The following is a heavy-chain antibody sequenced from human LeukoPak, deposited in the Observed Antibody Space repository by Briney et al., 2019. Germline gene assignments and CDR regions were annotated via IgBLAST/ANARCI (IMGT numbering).Heavy chain of an antibody. Sequence: GGSLRLSCAASGFTVSTNYMTWVRQAPGKGLEWVSVIYSGGSTYFADSVKGRFTISRDNSKNTLYLQMNSLRAEDTAVYYCARMGYDAFDIWGQGTMVTVSA. CDR1: GFTVSTNY. CDR3: ARMGYDAFDI. D-gene: IGHD3-16*01. CDR2: IYSGGST. J-gene: IGHJ3*02. V-gene: IGHV3-53*01.